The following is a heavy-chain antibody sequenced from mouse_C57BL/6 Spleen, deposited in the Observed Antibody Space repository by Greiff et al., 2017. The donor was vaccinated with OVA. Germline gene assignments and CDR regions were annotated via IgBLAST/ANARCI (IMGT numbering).Heavy chain of an antibody. CDR2: IHPNSGST. J-gene: IGHJ4*01. D-gene: IGHD1-1*01. CDR1: GYTFTSYW. Sequence: QVQLKQPGAELVKPGASVKLSCKASGYTFTSYWMHWVKQRPGQGLEWIGMIHPNSGSTNYNEKFKSKATLTVDKSSSTAYMQLSSLTSEDSAVYYCARPDYGSSYYAMDYWGQGTSVTVSS. V-gene: IGHV1-64*01. CDR3: ARPDYGSSYYAMDY.